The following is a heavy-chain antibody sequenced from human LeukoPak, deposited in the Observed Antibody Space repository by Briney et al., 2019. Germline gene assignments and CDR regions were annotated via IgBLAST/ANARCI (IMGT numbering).Heavy chain of an antibody. CDR2: IYYSGST. V-gene: IGHV4-59*01. CDR1: GGSISSYY. Sequence: SETLSLTCTVSGGSISSYYWSWIRQPPGKGLEWIGYIYYSGSTNYNPSLKSRVTISVDTSKNQFSPKLSSVTAADTAVYYCARVTSLRFGWFDPWGQGTLVTVSS. D-gene: IGHD4-17*01. CDR3: ARVTSLRFGWFDP. J-gene: IGHJ5*02.